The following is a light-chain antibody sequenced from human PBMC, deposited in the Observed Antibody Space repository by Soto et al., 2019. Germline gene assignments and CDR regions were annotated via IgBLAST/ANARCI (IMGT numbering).Light chain of an antibody. V-gene: IGLV1-40*01. J-gene: IGLJ2*01. CDR2: GNT. CDR1: SSNIGAGYD. CDR3: LSFDSRLSVV. Sequence: QSVLTQPPSVSGAPGQRVTISCTGSSSNIGAGYDVHWYQQLPGRAPKLLIYGNTNRPSGVPDRFSGSKSGTSASLAIIGLQAEDEADYYCLSFDSRLSVVFGGGTKLTVL.